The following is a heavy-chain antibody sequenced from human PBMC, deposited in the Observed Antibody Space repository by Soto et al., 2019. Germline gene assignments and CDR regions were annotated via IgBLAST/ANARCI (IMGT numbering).Heavy chain of an antibody. V-gene: IGHV4-30-4*01. CDR1: GGSISSGDYY. CDR3: ARMIVEMAFDI. Sequence: SETLSLTCTVSGGSISSGDYYWSWIRQPPGKGLEWIGYIYYSGSTYYNPSLKSRVTISVDTSKNQFSLKLSSVTAADTAVYYCARMIVEMAFDIWGQGPMVTVSS. J-gene: IGHJ3*02. CDR2: IYYSGST. D-gene: IGHD3-22*01.